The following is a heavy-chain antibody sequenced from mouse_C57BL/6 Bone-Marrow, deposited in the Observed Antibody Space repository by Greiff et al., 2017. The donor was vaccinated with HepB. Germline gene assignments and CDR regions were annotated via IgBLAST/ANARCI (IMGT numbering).Heavy chain of an antibody. D-gene: IGHD1-1*01. V-gene: IGHV6-6*01. CDR3: TYYYGSRGPFDY. CDR2: IRNKANNHAT. J-gene: IGHJ2*01. Sequence: EVQRVESGGGLVQPGGSMKLSCAASGFTFSDAWMDWVRQSPEKGLEWVAEIRNKANNHATYYAESVKGRFTISRDDSKSSVYLQMNSLRAEDTGIYYCTYYYGSRGPFDYWGQGTTLTVSS. CDR1: GFTFSDAW.